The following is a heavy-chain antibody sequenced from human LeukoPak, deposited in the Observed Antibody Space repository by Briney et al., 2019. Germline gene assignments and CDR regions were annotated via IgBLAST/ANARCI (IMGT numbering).Heavy chain of an antibody. CDR1: GFTFNNAW. J-gene: IGHJ4*02. Sequence: GGSLRLSCEASGFTFNNAWMTWVRQAPGKGLEWVGRIKRKTDGGTTDYAAPVKGRFTISRDDSKNTLYLQMNSLKTEDTAVYYCTTKFPIAVSAGIDYWGQGTRVTVSS. D-gene: IGHD6-19*01. CDR3: TTKFPIAVSAGIDY. CDR2: IKRKTDGGTT. V-gene: IGHV3-15*01.